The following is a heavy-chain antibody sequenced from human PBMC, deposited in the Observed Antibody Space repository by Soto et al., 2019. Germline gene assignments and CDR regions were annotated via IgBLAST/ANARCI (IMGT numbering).Heavy chain of an antibody. J-gene: IGHJ4*02. CDR1: GFTFNTYS. CDR2: IWYDGTQK. V-gene: IGHV3-33*01. D-gene: IGHD4-17*01. Sequence: LRLSCEASGFTFNTYSMHWVRQPPGKGLEWLAAIWYDGTQKYYADSVKGRFIISRDNSKKTLYLEMNSPRAEDTAVYYCARAGGTTVTGLWHFDSWGQGTLVTVSS. CDR3: ARAGGTTVTGLWHFDS.